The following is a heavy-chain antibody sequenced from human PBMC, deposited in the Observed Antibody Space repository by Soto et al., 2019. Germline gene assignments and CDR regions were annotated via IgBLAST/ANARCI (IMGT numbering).Heavy chain of an antibody. CDR2: VFWNDDK. J-gene: IGHJ6*02. CDR1: GFSLNTGGVG. CDR3: AHRRSPNEDGGDV. V-gene: IGHV2-5*01. Sequence: QITLKESGPTLVKATQTLTLTCTFSGFSLNTGGVGVGWIRQPPGKALEWLALVFWNDDKRYRPSLRSRLTITKDTSKKQVVLIMTNVDPVDTATYFCAHRRSPNEDGGDVWGQGTTVTVSS.